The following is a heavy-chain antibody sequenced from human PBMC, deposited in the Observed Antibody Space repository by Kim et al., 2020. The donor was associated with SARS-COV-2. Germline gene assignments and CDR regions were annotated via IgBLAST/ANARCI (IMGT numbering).Heavy chain of an antibody. J-gene: IGHJ6*02. CDR1: GFTFSSYA. V-gene: IGHV3-23*01. CDR2: ISGSGGST. D-gene: IGHD5-18*01. CDR3: AKDGWIQLWSTPLPGMDV. Sequence: GGSLRLFCAASGFTFSSYAMSWVRQAPGKGLEWVSAISGSGGSTYYADSVKGRFTISRDNSKNTLYLQMNSLRAEDTAVYYCAKDGWIQLWSTPLPGMDVWGQGTTVTVSS.